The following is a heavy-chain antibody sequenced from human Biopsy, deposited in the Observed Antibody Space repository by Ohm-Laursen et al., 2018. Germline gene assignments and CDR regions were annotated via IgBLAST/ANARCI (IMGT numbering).Heavy chain of an antibody. CDR2: ISYRGTT. Sequence: TLSLTWTVSGGSIRSNGFYWGWIRQPPGKGLEWIGSISYRGTTSYNPSLKSRVAISVDTSKNQLSLSLNSVTAADTAVFYCARLRGGVVINYSWFDPWGQGILVTVSS. D-gene: IGHD3-3*01. J-gene: IGHJ5*02. V-gene: IGHV4-39*01. CDR1: GGSIRSNGFY. CDR3: ARLRGGVVINYSWFDP.